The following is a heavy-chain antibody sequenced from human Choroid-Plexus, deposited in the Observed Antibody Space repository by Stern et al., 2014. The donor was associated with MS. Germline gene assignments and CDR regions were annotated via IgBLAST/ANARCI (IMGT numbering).Heavy chain of an antibody. CDR1: GGSFSGYY. J-gene: IGHJ6*02. Sequence: QVQLQQWGAGLLKPSETLSLTCAVYGGSFSGYYWSWIRQSPGKGLEWIGEIDRGGDPNYNPPLNRQNTIAVDRAKNHLSLNRSAVTAADTAIYYCVRERCINTRCYGGRFGYYYYGMDVWGQGTTVTVSS. D-gene: IGHD2-2*01. V-gene: IGHV4-34*01. CDR3: VRERCINTRCYGGRFGYYYYGMDV. CDR2: IDRGGDP.